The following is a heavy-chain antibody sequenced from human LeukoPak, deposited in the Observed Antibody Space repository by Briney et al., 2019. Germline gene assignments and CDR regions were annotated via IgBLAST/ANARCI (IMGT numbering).Heavy chain of an antibody. D-gene: IGHD3-10*01. J-gene: IGHJ5*02. CDR2: ISAYNGNT. CDR3: ARDGTVWFGGLFADNWFDP. CDR1: GYTFTSYG. Sequence: GASVKVSCKASGYTFTSYGISWVRQAPGQGLEWMGWISAYNGNTNYAQKLQGRVTMTTDTSTSTAYMELRSLRSDDTAVYYCARDGTVWFGGLFADNWFDPWGRGTLVTVSS. V-gene: IGHV1-18*01.